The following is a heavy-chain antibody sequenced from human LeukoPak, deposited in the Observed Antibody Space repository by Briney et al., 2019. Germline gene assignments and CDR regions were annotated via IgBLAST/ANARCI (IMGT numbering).Heavy chain of an antibody. J-gene: IGHJ4*02. Sequence: PGGSLRLSCAASGFTFSSYSMNWVRQAPGKGLEWVSSISSSSSYIYYADSVKGRFTISRDNAKNSLFLQMTSLRAEDTALYYCATDNGDSRVKYWGQGTLVTVSS. CDR3: ATDNGDSRVKY. D-gene: IGHD4-17*01. CDR2: ISSSSSYI. V-gene: IGHV3-21*04. CDR1: GFTFSSYS.